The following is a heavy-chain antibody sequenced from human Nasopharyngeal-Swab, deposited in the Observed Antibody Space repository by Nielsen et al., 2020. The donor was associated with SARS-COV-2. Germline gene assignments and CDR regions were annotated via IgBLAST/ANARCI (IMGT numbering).Heavy chain of an antibody. CDR1: GGSISSGGYY. V-gene: IGHV4-31*03. CDR2: IYYSGTT. D-gene: IGHD4-17*01. Sequence: SETLSLTCTVSGGSISSGGYYWSWIRQHPGKGLEWIGYIYYSGTTYYNPSLKSRLTISVDTSKNQFSLKLSSVTAADTAVYYCARVHGDYDVYFDYWGQGTLVTVSS. CDR3: ARVHGDYDVYFDY. J-gene: IGHJ4*02.